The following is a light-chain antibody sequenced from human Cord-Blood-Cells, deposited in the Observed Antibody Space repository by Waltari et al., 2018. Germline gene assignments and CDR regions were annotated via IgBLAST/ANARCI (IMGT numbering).Light chain of an antibody. CDR3: QQYNSYSPWS. Sequence: DIQMTQSPSTLSASVGDRVTITCRASQSISSWLAWYQQKPGKAPKLLIYKASSLESGVPSRFSGSGSETEFTLTISSLQPDDFATYYCQQYNSYSPWSFGQGTKLESK. J-gene: IGKJ2*04. V-gene: IGKV1-5*03. CDR2: KAS. CDR1: QSISSW.